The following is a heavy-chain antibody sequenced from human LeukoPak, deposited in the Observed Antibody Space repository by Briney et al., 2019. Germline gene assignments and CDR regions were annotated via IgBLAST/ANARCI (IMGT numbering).Heavy chain of an antibody. CDR2: IWYDGSNK. CDR3: ARDGGGWFGELATDY. D-gene: IGHD3-10*01. V-gene: IGHV3-30*07. Sequence: GGSLRLSCAASGFTFSSYAMHWVRQAPGKGLEWVAVIWYDGSNKYYADSVKGRFTISRDNSKNTLYLQMNSLRAEDTAVYYCARDGGGWFGELATDYWGQGTLVTVSS. CDR1: GFTFSSYA. J-gene: IGHJ4*02.